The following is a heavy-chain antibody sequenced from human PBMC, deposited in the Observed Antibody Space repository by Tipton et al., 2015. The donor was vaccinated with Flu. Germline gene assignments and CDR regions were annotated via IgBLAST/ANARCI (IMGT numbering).Heavy chain of an antibody. J-gene: IGHJ3*02. CDR3: ARDGAGYNGAFDM. Sequence: QLVQSGAEVEKPGASVKVSCKASGYTFTDYYLHWVRQAPRQGLEWLGWINTNDNGTRYPQKFQGRVTVTRDTSISTVYMELSRLSFDDTAMYYCARDGAGYNGAFDMWGQGTMVTVSS. CDR1: GYTFTDYY. V-gene: IGHV1-2*02. CDR2: INTNDNGT. D-gene: IGHD5-24*01.